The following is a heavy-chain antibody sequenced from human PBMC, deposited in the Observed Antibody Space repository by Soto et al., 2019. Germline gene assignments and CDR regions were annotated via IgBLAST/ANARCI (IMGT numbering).Heavy chain of an antibody. V-gene: IGHV3-9*01. D-gene: IGHD6-19*01. CDR2: ISWNSGSI. Sequence: EVQLVESGGGLVQPGRSLRLSCAASGFTFDDYAMHWVRQAPGKGLEWVSGISWNSGSIGYADSVKGRFTISRDNAKYSLYLQLNSLRAEDTALYYCAKAYSSGWGIAFDIWGQGTMVTVSS. CDR1: GFTFDDYA. CDR3: AKAYSSGWGIAFDI. J-gene: IGHJ3*02.